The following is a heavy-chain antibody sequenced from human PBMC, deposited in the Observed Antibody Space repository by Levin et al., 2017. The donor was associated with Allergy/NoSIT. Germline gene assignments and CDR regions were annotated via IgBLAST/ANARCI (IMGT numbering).Heavy chain of an antibody. Sequence: ASVKVSCKASGGTFSSYAISWVRQAPGQGLEWMGGIIPIFGTANYAQKFQGRVTITADKSTSTAYMELSSLRSEDTAVYYCARRKWELPSRPYAFDIWGQGTMVTVSS. J-gene: IGHJ3*02. V-gene: IGHV1-69*06. CDR2: IIPIFGTA. CDR1: GGTFSSYA. D-gene: IGHD1-26*01. CDR3: ARRKWELPSRPYAFDI.